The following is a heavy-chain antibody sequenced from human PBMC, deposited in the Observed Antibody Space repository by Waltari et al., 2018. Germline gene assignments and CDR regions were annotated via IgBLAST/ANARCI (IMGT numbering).Heavy chain of an antibody. J-gene: IGHJ4*02. Sequence: QVQLVQSGAEVKKPGASVKVSCTASGYTFTSFGISWVRQAPGQGLEWLGWISTSKNKTNYAQKFQGRVTMTTDTSTSTAYVELRSLRSDDTAVYYCARVAVGAPFDYWGQGILVTVSS. D-gene: IGHD1-26*01. CDR1: GYTFTSFG. CDR2: ISTSKNKT. CDR3: ARVAVGAPFDY. V-gene: IGHV1-18*01.